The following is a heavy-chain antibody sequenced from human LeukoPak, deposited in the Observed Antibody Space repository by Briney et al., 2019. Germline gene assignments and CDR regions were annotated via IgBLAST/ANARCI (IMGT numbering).Heavy chain of an antibody. CDR3: GRDTSIAARSSWFGP. V-gene: IGHV3-74*01. J-gene: IGHJ5*02. D-gene: IGHD6-6*01. CDR2: SNSDGRSL. CDR1: GFTFRSHW. Sequence: GGSLRLSYAASGFTFRSHWMHWLRQAPGKALVWVARSNSDGRSLSYADSVKGRFTISRDNAKNTVYLQMNSLRADDTAVYYCGRDTSIAARSSWFGPWGQGTLVTVSS.